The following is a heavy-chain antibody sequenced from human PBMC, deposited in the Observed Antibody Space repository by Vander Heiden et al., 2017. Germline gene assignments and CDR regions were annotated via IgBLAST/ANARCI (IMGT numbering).Heavy chain of an antibody. Sequence: QVQLLQSGAEVKKPGSSVKVSCTASGVTFSSYAISWVRQAPGQGLEWMGGIIPIFGTANYAQKFQGRVTITADESTSTAYMELSSLRSEDTAVYYCARPHYYDSSGYYYFDYWGQGTLVTVSS. CDR3: ARPHYYDSSGYYYFDY. J-gene: IGHJ4*02. CDR2: IIPIFGTA. D-gene: IGHD3-22*01. V-gene: IGHV1-69*01. CDR1: GVTFSSYA.